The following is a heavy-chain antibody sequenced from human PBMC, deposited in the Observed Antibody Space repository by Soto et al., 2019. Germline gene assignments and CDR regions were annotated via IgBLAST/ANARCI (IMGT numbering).Heavy chain of an antibody. Sequence: QVQLVQSGAEVKKPGSSVKVSCKASGGTFSSYAISWVRQAPGQGLEWMGGIIPIFGTANYAQKFQGRVTITADESTSTAYMELSSLRSEDPAVYYCRLVGATVDAFDIWGQGTMVTVSS. D-gene: IGHD1-26*01. CDR3: RLVGATVDAFDI. CDR1: GGTFSSYA. V-gene: IGHV1-69*12. J-gene: IGHJ3*02. CDR2: IIPIFGTA.